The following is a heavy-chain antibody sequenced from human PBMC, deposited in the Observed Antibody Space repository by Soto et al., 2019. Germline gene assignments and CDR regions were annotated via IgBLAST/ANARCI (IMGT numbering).Heavy chain of an antibody. V-gene: IGHV1-69*01. CDR3: AGGGGYCSSTSCYEGQYYFDY. CDR2: IIPIFGTA. CDR1: GGTFSSYA. D-gene: IGHD2-2*01. Sequence: QVQLVQSGAEVKKPGSSVKVSCKASGGTFSSYAISWVRQAPGQGLEWMGGIIPIFGTANYAQKFQGRVTITADESTSTAYMELSSLRSEDTAVYYCAGGGGYCSSTSCYEGQYYFDYWGXGXXXXVSS. J-gene: IGHJ4*01.